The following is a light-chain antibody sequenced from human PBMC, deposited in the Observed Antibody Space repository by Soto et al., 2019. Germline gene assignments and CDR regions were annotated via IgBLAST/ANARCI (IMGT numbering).Light chain of an antibody. CDR1: SSDVADYNY. V-gene: IGLV2-8*01. Sequence: QSVLTQPPSASGSPGQSVTISCTGTSSDVADYNYVSWYQQHPGKAPKLMIYEVNKRPSGVPDRFSGSKSGNTASLTVSGLQAEDEADYYCSSYAGYSNLVFGGGTKVTVL. CDR2: EVN. J-gene: IGLJ2*01. CDR3: SSYAGYSNLV.